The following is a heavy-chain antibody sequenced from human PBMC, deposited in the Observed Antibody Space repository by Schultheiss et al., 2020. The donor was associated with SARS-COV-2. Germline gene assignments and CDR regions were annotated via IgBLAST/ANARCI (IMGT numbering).Heavy chain of an antibody. V-gene: IGHV3-48*04. CDR3: TTSVITMVRGVIIKP. CDR1: GFTFSSYA. Sequence: GGSLRLSCAASGFTFSSYAMSWIRQAPGKGLEWVSYISSSGSTIYYADSVKGRFTISRDNAKNSLYLQMNSLKTEDTAVYYCTTSVITMVRGVIIKPWGQGTLVTVSS. D-gene: IGHD3-10*01. CDR2: ISSSGSTI. J-gene: IGHJ5*02.